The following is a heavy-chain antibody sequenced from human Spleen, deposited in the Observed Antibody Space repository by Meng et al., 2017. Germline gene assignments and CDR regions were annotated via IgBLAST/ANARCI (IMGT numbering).Heavy chain of an antibody. CDR3: AKDWARGGYNSGWYFFDS. V-gene: IGHV3-72*01. J-gene: IGHJ4*02. CDR1: GFTFSDHY. D-gene: IGHD6-19*01. CDR2: IRNKANGYYT. Sequence: GESLKISCEGSGFTFSDHYIDWVRQAPGKGLYWVGRIRNKANGYYTEYAASVRGRFTLSRDDSKNSVYLQLNSLRAEDTAVYFCAKDWARGGYNSGWYFFDSWGQGTLVTVSS.